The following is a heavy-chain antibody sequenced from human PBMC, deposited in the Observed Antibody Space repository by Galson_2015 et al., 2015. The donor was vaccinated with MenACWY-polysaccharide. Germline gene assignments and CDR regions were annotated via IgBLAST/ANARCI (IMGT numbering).Heavy chain of an antibody. Sequence: SLRLSCAASGFTFGSYAMGWVRQAPGKGLEWVSSIGGSGLTTFYAESVKGRFTISRDNAQNILSLQMNSLRADDTARYFCAKVTEMASSRRPFDVWDQGTMVTVSS. CDR3: AKVTEMASSRRPFDV. CDR2: IGGSGLTT. J-gene: IGHJ3*01. D-gene: IGHD5-24*01. CDR1: GFTFGSYA. V-gene: IGHV3-23*01.